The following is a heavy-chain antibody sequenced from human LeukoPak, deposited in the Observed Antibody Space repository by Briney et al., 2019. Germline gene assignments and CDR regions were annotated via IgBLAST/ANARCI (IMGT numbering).Heavy chain of an antibody. J-gene: IGHJ1*01. D-gene: IGHD6-6*01. CDR2: ISAYNGNT. CDR3: ARDSESFIEYSSSSAYFQH. V-gene: IGHV1-18*01. CDR1: GYTFPSYG. Sequence: VASVTVSCKASGYTFPSYGISWVRQAPGQGLEWMGWISAYNGNTNYAQKLQGRVTMTTDTSTSTAYMELRSLRSDDTAVYYCARDSESFIEYSSSSAYFQHWGQGTLVTVSS.